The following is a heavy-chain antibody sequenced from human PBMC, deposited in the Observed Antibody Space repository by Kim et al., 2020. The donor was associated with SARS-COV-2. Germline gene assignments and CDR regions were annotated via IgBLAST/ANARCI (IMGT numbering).Heavy chain of an antibody. CDR1: GFTFSDYY. CDR2: ISSSSSYT. Sequence: GGSLRLSCAASGFTFSDYYMSWIRQAPGKGLEWVSYISSSSSYTNYADSVKGRFTISRDNAKNSLYLQMNSLRAEDTAVYYCARVSGYCSGGSCYSPLHLYGMDVWGQGTTVTVSS. J-gene: IGHJ6*02. V-gene: IGHV3-11*05. D-gene: IGHD2-15*01. CDR3: ARVSGYCSGGSCYSPLHLYGMDV.